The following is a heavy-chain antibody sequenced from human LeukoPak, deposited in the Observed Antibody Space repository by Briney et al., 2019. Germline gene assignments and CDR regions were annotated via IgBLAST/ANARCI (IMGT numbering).Heavy chain of an antibody. D-gene: IGHD1-26*01. Sequence: PGGSLRLSCAASGFTFSSYAMSWVRQAQGKGREGVSAISGSGGSTYYADSVKGRFTISRDNSKNTLYLQMNSLRAEDTAVYYCAKNVYWWELLLFDYWGQGTLVTVSS. J-gene: IGHJ4*02. CDR3: AKNVYWWELLLFDY. CDR2: ISGSGGST. V-gene: IGHV3-23*01. CDR1: GFTFSSYA.